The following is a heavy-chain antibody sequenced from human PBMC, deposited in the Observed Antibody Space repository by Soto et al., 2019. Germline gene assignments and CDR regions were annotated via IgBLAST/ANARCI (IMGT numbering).Heavy chain of an antibody. J-gene: IGHJ6*02. Sequence: SVKVSCKASGFTSTSSAVQWVRQARGQRLEWIGGIVVGSGNTNYAQKLQARVTITRDMSKTTAYMELSSMRSADTAVYFCAADPQGAGDEYYYYGMDVWGQGTTVTVSS. CDR3: AADPQGAGDEYYYYGMDV. CDR1: GFTSTSSA. D-gene: IGHD7-27*01. V-gene: IGHV1-58*01. CDR2: IVVGSGNT.